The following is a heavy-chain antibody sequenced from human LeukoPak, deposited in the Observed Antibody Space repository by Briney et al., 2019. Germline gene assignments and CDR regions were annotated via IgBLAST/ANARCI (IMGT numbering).Heavy chain of an antibody. J-gene: IGHJ6*02. Sequence: GGSLRLSCAASGFTFSSYGMHWVRQAPGKELEWVAFISYDGRNKYSADSVKGRFAISRDNSKNTLFLQMNSLRAEDTAVYYCAKPRPYGDYAGDYYYYGMDVWGQGTTVTVSS. D-gene: IGHD4-17*01. CDR3: AKPRPYGDYAGDYYYYGMDV. CDR2: ISYDGRNK. V-gene: IGHV3-30*18. CDR1: GFTFSSYG.